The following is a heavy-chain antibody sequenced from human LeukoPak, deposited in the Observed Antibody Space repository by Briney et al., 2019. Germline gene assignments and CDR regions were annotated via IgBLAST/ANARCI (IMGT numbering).Heavy chain of an antibody. V-gene: IGHV3-74*01. CDR3: AAYDSSGYSGKYFQH. D-gene: IGHD3-22*01. Sequence: GGSLRLSCVASGFSFSSSWMYWVRQAPGKGLVWASRISSDGSSTTYADSVKGRFTISRDNSKNTLHLQMNSLRAEDTAVYYCAAYDSSGYSGKYFQHWGQGTLVTVSS. CDR2: ISSDGSST. CDR1: GFSFSSSW. J-gene: IGHJ1*01.